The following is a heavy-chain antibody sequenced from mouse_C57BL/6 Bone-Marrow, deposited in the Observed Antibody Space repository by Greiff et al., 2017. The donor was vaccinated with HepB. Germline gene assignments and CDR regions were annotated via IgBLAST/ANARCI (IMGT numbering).Heavy chain of an antibody. J-gene: IGHJ4*01. CDR2: IYPVSGET. CDR3: ALLLDYAMDY. Sequence: QVQLKESGAELASPGASVTLSCKASGYTFTDPIMNWVKQRPGQGLEWIGRIYPVSGETKYNQKFMGKATFSVDRSSSTVYMVLNSHTSEDPAVYYCALLLDYAMDYWGQGTSVTVSS. D-gene: IGHD2-10*01. V-gene: IGHV1-11*01. CDR1: GYTFTDPI.